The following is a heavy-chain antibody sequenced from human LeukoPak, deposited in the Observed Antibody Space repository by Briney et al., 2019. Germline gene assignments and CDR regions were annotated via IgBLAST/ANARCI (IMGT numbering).Heavy chain of an antibody. V-gene: IGHV1-8*01. Sequence: APVKVSCKASGYTFTSYDINWVRQATGQGLEWMGWMNPNSGNTGYAQKFQGRVTMTRNTSISTAYMELSSLRSEDTAVYYCARDTGYCSSTSCYRDDYWGQGTLVTVSS. D-gene: IGHD2-2*02. CDR2: MNPNSGNT. CDR3: ARDTGYCSSTSCYRDDY. CDR1: GYTFTSYD. J-gene: IGHJ4*02.